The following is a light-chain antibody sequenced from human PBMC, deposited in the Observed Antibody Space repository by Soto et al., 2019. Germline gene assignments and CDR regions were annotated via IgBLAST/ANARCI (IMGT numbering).Light chain of an antibody. CDR2: AAY. J-gene: IGKJ1*01. V-gene: IGKV1-27*01. CDR1: QGISDY. Sequence: DIQMTQSPSSLSASVGDRVTITCRASQGISDYLAWYQQKPGKVPKLLIYAAYTLQSGVPSRFSGRGSGTDFTLTISSLQPEDVPTYYCQKYNSAPWTFGQGTKVEIK. CDR3: QKYNSAPWT.